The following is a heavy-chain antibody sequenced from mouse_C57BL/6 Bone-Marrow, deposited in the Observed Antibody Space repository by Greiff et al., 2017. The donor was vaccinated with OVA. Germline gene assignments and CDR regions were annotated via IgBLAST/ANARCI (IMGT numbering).Heavy chain of an antibody. CDR2: LPPNSGST. D-gene: IGHD2-2*01. Sequence: VQLQQPGAELVKPGASVKLSCKASGYTFTSYWLHWVKQRPGQGLEWIGMLPPNSGSTNYNEKFTSKATLTVAKSSSTAYMQLSSLTAEDSAVYDCAGQGYTDFDYWGQGTTLTVSS. J-gene: IGHJ2*01. CDR1: GYTFTSYW. CDR3: AGQGYTDFDY. V-gene: IGHV1-64*01.